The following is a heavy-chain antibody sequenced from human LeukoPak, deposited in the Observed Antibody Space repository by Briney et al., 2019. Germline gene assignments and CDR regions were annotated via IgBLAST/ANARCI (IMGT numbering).Heavy chain of an antibody. CDR1: GVSISGFY. CDR2: SHSGGSI. Sequence: SETLSLTCTVSGVSISGFYWNWIRQPPRKGLEWVGYSHSGGSISSNPSLNSRVAFPMDTSKNQVSLRLNSVTATDTAVYYCARRRGGFGEGEFDYWGQGIPVTVST. J-gene: IGHJ4*02. D-gene: IGHD3-10*01. V-gene: IGHV4-4*08. CDR3: ARRRGGFGEGEFDY.